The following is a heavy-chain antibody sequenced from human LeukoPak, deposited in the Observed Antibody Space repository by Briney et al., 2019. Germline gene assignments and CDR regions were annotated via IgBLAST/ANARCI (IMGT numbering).Heavy chain of an antibody. D-gene: IGHD3-3*01. J-gene: IGHJ4*02. CDR1: GGSISSSYYY. CDR2: IYYSGST. V-gene: IGHV4-39*01. CDR3: ARTHYDFWSGYSHFDY. Sequence: PSETLSLTCTVSGGSISSSYYYWGWIRQPPGKGLEWIGSIYYSGSTYYNPSLKSRVTISVDTSKNQFSLKLNSVTAADTAVYYCARTHYDFWSGYSHFDYWGQRTLVTVSS.